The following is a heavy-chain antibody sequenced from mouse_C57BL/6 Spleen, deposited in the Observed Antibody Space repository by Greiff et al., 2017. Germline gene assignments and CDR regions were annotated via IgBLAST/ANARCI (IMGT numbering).Heavy chain of an antibody. CDR2: IYPGDGDP. D-gene: IGHD3-2*01. CDR3: ARTEDSSYFDY. CDR1: GYAFSSSW. Sequence: QVQLKQSGPELVKPGASVKISCKASGYAFSSSWMNWVKQRPGKGLEWIGRIYPGDGDPNYNGKFKGKATLTADKSSSTAYMQLSSLTSEDSAVYFCARTEDSSYFDYWGQGTTLTVSS. J-gene: IGHJ2*01. V-gene: IGHV1-82*01.